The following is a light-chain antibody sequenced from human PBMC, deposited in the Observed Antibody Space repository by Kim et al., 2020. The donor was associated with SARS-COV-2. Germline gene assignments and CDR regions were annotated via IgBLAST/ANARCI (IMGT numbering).Light chain of an antibody. V-gene: IGKV3-15*01. Sequence: VSPGERATISCRASQSVSSNLVWYQQKPGQAPRLLIYGASTRATGIPARFSGSGSGTEFTLTISSLQSEDFALYYCQQYDNWPLAFGQGTKVDIK. CDR3: QQYDNWPLA. J-gene: IGKJ1*01. CDR2: GAS. CDR1: QSVSSN.